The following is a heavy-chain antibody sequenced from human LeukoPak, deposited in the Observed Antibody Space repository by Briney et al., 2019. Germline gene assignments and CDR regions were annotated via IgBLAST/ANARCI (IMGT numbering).Heavy chain of an antibody. Sequence: SETLSLTCAVYGGSFSGYYWSWIRQPPGKGLEWIGEINHSGSTNYNPSLKSRVTISVDTSKNQFPLKLSSVTAADTAVYYCARGRGVAAAGTFFDYWGQGTLVTVSS. V-gene: IGHV4-34*01. D-gene: IGHD6-13*01. CDR2: INHSGST. CDR1: GGSFSGYY. CDR3: ARGRGVAAAGTFFDY. J-gene: IGHJ4*02.